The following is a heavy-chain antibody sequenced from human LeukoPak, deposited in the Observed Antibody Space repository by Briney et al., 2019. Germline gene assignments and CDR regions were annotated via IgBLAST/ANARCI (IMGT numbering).Heavy chain of an antibody. D-gene: IGHD3-22*01. Sequence: GGSLRLSCAVSGITLSNYGMSWVRQAPGKGLEWVAGISGSGGSTYYADSVKGRFTVSRDNPKNTLHLQMNSLRAEDTAFYFCAKRGVVIRVILVGFHKEANYFDSWGQGALVTVSS. CDR3: AKRGVVIRVILVGFHKEANYFDS. J-gene: IGHJ4*02. CDR1: GITLSNYG. V-gene: IGHV3-23*01. CDR2: ISGSGGST.